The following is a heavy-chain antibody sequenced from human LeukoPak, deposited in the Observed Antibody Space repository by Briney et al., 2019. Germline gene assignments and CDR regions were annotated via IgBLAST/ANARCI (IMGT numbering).Heavy chain of an antibody. CDR3: ASETLYYDSSGESHPAYFQH. Sequence: PGGSLRLSCAASGFTFSSYAMSWVRQAPGKGLEWVSAISGSGGSTYYADSVKGRFTISRDNAKNSLYLQMNSLRAEDTAVYYCASETLYYDSSGESHPAYFQHWGQGTLVTVSS. J-gene: IGHJ1*01. D-gene: IGHD3-22*01. V-gene: IGHV3-23*01. CDR2: ISGSGGST. CDR1: GFTFSSYA.